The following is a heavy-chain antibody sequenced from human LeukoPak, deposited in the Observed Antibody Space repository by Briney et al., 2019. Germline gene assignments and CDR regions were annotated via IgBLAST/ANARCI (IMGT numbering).Heavy chain of an antibody. V-gene: IGHV4-31*03. CDR1: GGSISSGGYY. CDR3: ARAGSAAAYYFDY. CDR2: IFYSGST. D-gene: IGHD6-13*01. Sequence: TSETLSLTCTVSGGSISSGGYYWSWIRQHPGKRLEWIGYIFYSGSTYYNPSLKSRVTITVDTSNNQFPLKLSSVTAADTAVYYCARAGSAAAYYFDYWGQGTLVTVSS. J-gene: IGHJ4*02.